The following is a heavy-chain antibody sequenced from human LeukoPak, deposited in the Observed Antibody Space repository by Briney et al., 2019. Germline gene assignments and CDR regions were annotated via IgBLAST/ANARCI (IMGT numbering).Heavy chain of an antibody. D-gene: IGHD4-17*01. V-gene: IGHV4-59*11. Sequence: PSETLSLTCTVSGGSISSHYWSWIRQPPAKGLEWIGYTSYIGSNNYNPSLKSRVTISVDTSKNQFSLKLSSVTAADAAVYFCARDPTTVTKGLDIWGQGTMVTVSS. CDR2: TSYIGSN. CDR1: GGSISSHY. CDR3: ARDPTTVTKGLDI. J-gene: IGHJ3*02.